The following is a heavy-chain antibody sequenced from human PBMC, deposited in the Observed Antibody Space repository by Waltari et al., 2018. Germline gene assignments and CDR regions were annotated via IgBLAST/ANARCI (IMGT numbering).Heavy chain of an antibody. D-gene: IGHD3-10*01. CDR2: IRGSGGST. V-gene: IGHV3-23*04. J-gene: IGHJ4*02. Sequence: EVQLVESGGGLVQPGGSLRLSCAASGFTFSSYAMSWGRQAPGKGLEWVSAIRGSGGSTYYSDSVKGRFTISRDNSKNTLYLQMNSLRAEDTAVYYCAKAYYGSGSLTSFDYWGQGTLVTVSS. CDR3: AKAYYGSGSLTSFDY. CDR1: GFTFSSYA.